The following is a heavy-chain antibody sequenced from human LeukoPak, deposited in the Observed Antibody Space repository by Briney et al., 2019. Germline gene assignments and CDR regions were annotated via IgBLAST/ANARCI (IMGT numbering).Heavy chain of an antibody. CDR2: IKQDGSEK. CDR3: AVLTYYYDSSGFDY. Sequence: PGGSLRLSRAASGFTFSSYWMSWVRQAPGKGLEWVANIKQDGSEKYYVDSVKGRFTISRDNAKNSLYLQMNSLRAEDTAVYYCAVLTYYYDSSGFDYWGQGTLVTVSS. D-gene: IGHD3-22*01. CDR1: GFTFSSYW. V-gene: IGHV3-7*01. J-gene: IGHJ4*02.